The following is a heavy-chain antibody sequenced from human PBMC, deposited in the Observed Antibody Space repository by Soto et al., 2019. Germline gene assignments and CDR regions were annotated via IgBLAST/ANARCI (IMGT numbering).Heavy chain of an antibody. CDR3: ATFTGYYYSCGMDV. CDR1: GYTLTELS. Sequence: ASVKVSCKVSGYTLTELSMHWVRQAPGKGLEWMGGFDPEAGETIYAQKFQGRVTMTEDTSTDTAYMELSSLRSEDTAVYYCATFTGYYYSCGMDVWGQGTTVTVSS. CDR2: FDPEAGET. J-gene: IGHJ6*02. D-gene: IGHD3-16*01. V-gene: IGHV1-24*01.